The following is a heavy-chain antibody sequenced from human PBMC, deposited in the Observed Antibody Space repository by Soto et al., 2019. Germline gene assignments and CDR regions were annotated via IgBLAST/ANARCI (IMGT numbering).Heavy chain of an antibody. CDR3: ARQHIVVVTAILPNYYYGMDV. D-gene: IGHD2-21*02. CDR1: GGSFSGYY. V-gene: IGHV4-34*01. Sequence: PSETLSLTCAVYGGSFSGYYWSWIRQPPGKGLEWIGEINHSGSTNYNPSLKSQVTISVDTSKNQFSLKLSSVTAADTAVYYCARQHIVVVTAILPNYYYGMDVWGQGTTVTVSS. J-gene: IGHJ6*02. CDR2: INHSGST.